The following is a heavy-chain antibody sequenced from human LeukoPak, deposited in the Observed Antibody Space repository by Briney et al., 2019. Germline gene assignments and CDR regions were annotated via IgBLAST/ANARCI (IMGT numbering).Heavy chain of an antibody. V-gene: IGHV1-3*01. J-gene: IGHJ4*02. CDR1: GYGFTTYK. Sequence: ASVNVSFKASGYGFTTYKIHWVRQAPGQRLEWMGWINAGNGDTKYSQKWQGSVTITRDTSATTAHMELSSLRSEDTAVYYCARGGGVNSPFDNWGQGTLVTVSS. CDR3: ARGGGVNSPFDN. D-gene: IGHD2-21*01. CDR2: INAGNGDT.